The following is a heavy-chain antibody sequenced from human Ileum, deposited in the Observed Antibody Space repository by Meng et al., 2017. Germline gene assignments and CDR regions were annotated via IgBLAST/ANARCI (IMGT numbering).Heavy chain of an antibody. D-gene: IGHD4-23*01. CDR1: SCPISINTD. J-gene: IGHJ4*02. Sequence: HVEAPESGPGRVRASWTLSLNCSGSSCPISINTDWSGVLQPPGKGLEWIGQISHSGSAYYNPSLKSRVTMSVDKSKSQFSLMLTSVTAADTAIYYCARHGGYSQDFWGQGTLVTVSS. CDR2: ISHSGSA. V-gene: IGHV4-4*02. CDR3: ARHGGYSQDF.